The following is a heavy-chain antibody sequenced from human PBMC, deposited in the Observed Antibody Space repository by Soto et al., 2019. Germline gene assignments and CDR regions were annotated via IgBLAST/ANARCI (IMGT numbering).Heavy chain of an antibody. D-gene: IGHD2-2*01. Sequence: EVQLLESGGGLVQPGGSLRLSCAASGFTFSSDAMSWVRQAPGKGLEWVSAISGSGGSTYYADSVKGRFTISRDNSKNTLYLQMNSLRAEDSAVYYCAKGLVVGSYFDYWGQGTLVTVSS. J-gene: IGHJ4*02. CDR3: AKGLVVGSYFDY. V-gene: IGHV3-23*01. CDR2: ISGSGGST. CDR1: GFTFSSDA.